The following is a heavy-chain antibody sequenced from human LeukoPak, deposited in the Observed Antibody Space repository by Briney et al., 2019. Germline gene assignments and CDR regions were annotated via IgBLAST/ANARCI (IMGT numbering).Heavy chain of an antibody. CDR3: ARDGRYCGGDCSSAFDI. J-gene: IGHJ3*02. D-gene: IGHD2-21*02. CDR1: GGSISSSSYY. Sequence: SETLSLTCTVSGGSISSSSYYWGWIRQPPGKGLEWIGSIYCSGSTYYNPSLKSRVTISVDTSKNQFSLKLSSVTAADTAVYYCARDGRYCGGDCSSAFDIWGQGTMVTVSS. V-gene: IGHV4-39*02. CDR2: IYCSGST.